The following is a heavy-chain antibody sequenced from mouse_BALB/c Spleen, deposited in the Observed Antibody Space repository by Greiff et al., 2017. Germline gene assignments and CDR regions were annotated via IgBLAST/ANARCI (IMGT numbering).Heavy chain of an antibody. Sequence: EVNLVESGGGLVKPGGSLKLSCAASGFTFSSYTMSWVRQTPEKRLEWVATISSGGGNTYYPDSVKGRFTISRDNAKNNLYLQMSSLRSEDTALYYCARYLGYFDVWGAGTTVTVSS. J-gene: IGHJ1*01. CDR2: ISSGGGNT. V-gene: IGHV5-9*03. CDR3: ARYLGYFDV. CDR1: GFTFSSYT.